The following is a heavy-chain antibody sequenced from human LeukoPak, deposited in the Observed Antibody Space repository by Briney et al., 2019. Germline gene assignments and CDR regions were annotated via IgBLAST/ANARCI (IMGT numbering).Heavy chain of an antibody. Sequence: ASVKVSCKASVGTFTSYAISWVRQAPGHGLEWMGGIIPIFGTANYAQKFQGRVTITADKSTSTAYMELSSLRSEDTAVYYCERGETSSGQGFFFDYWGQGTLVTVSS. J-gene: IGHJ4*02. CDR1: VGTFTSYA. CDR3: ERGETSSGQGFFFDY. V-gene: IGHV1-69*06. D-gene: IGHD6-19*01. CDR2: IIPIFGTA.